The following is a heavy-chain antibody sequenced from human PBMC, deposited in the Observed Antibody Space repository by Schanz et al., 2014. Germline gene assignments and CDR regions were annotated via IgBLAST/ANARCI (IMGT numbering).Heavy chain of an antibody. V-gene: IGHV3-66*01. Sequence: EGQLAESGGGLVQPGGSLRLSCAVSGFTVSSNHMSWVRQAPGKGLEWVSVIYSGIGAYYADSVKDRFTVSRDNSKNTVYLQMNRLRAEDTAVYYCARVHHYDPSSWGYFDYWGQGTLXTVSS. D-gene: IGHD3-22*01. J-gene: IGHJ4*02. CDR3: ARVHHYDPSSWGYFDY. CDR2: IYSGIGA. CDR1: GFTVSSNH.